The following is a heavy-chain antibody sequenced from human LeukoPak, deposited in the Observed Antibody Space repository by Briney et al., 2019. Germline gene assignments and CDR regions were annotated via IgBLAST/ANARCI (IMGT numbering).Heavy chain of an antibody. D-gene: IGHD2-21*01. Sequence: ASVKVSCKASGYSFTDFYMHWVRQAPGQGLEWMGWINPDTGDTNYVQNFQGRVTMTRDTSISTVYTELSRLTSGDTAVYYCARGPIVGNDFWGQGTLVTVSS. CDR1: GYSFTDFY. V-gene: IGHV1-2*02. J-gene: IGHJ4*02. CDR3: ARGPIVGNDF. CDR2: INPDTGDT.